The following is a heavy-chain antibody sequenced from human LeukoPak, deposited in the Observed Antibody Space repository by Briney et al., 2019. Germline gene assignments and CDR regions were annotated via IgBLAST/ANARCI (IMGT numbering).Heavy chain of an antibody. Sequence: GGSLRLSCAASGFTFSSYEMNWVRQAPGKGLEWVSYISSSGSTIYYADSVKGRFTISRDNAKNSLYLQMNSLRAEDTAVYYCARDSPYSGNYSPIDYWGQGTLVTVSS. CDR2: ISSSGSTI. CDR3: ARDSPYSGNYSPIDY. J-gene: IGHJ4*02. V-gene: IGHV3-48*03. CDR1: GFTFSSYE. D-gene: IGHD1-26*01.